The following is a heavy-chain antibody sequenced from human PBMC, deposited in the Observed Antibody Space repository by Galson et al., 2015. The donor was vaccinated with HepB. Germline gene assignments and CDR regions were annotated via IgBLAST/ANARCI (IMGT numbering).Heavy chain of an antibody. CDR2: ISSSSSTI. D-gene: IGHD3-3*01. CDR1: GFTFSSYS. Sequence: SLRLSCAASGFTFSSYSMNWVRQAPGKGLEWVSYISSSSSTIYYADSVKGRFTISRDNAKNSLYLQMNSLRDEDTAVYYCARGPTDYDFWSGYFFRVYDSRAQGTLVTVSS. V-gene: IGHV3-48*02. CDR3: ARGPTDYDFWSGYFFRVYDS. J-gene: IGHJ4*02.